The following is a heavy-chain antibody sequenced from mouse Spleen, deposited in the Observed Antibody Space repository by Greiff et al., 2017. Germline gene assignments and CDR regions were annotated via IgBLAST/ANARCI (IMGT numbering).Heavy chain of an antibody. Sequence: EVQRVESGPGLVKPSQSLSLTCSVTGYSITSGYYWNWIRQFPGNKLEWMGYISYDGSNNYNPSLKNRISITRDTSKNQFFLKLNSVTTEDTATYYCARENLAFYAMDYWGQGTSVTVSS. CDR1: GYSITSGYY. V-gene: IGHV3-6*02. J-gene: IGHJ4*01. CDR2: ISYDGSN. CDR3: ARENLAFYAMDY.